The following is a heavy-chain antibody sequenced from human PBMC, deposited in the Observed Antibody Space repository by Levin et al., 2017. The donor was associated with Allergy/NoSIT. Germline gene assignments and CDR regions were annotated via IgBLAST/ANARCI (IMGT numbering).Heavy chain of an antibody. CDR3: ASARVRPNRNYYFDC. Sequence: GGSLRLSCAASGLTFTDHYMDWVRQAPGKGLEWVGRTRTKTYSYSTEYAASVKGRFTVSRDDSKNSLYLQMNSLKTEDTAVYYCASARVRPNRNYYFDCWGQGTLVTVSS. J-gene: IGHJ4*02. CDR2: TRTKTYSYST. V-gene: IGHV3-72*01. D-gene: IGHD1-14*01. CDR1: GLTFTDHY.